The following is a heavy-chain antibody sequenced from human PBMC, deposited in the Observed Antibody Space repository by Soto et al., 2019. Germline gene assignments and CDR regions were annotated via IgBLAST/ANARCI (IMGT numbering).Heavy chain of an antibody. Sequence: PGGSLRLSCAASGFNFSDYYMSWIRQAPGKGLEWVSYISSSGSTIYYADSVKGRFTISRDNAKNSLYLQMNSLRAEDTAVYYCARDPAYCTNGVCFISDVWGKGTTVTVSS. CDR1: GFNFSDYY. CDR2: ISSSGSTI. J-gene: IGHJ6*04. CDR3: ARDPAYCTNGVCFISDV. D-gene: IGHD2-8*01. V-gene: IGHV3-11*01.